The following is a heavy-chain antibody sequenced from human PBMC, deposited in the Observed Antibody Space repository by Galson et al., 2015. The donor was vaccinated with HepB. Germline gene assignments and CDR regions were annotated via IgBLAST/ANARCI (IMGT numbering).Heavy chain of an antibody. Sequence: SLRLSCAASEFTFSAYTMNWVRQAPGKGLEWVSSISSSSSYIHYADSVKGRFTISRDNAKNSLYLQMNSLRGEDTAVYYCARAGNGAHNWFDPWGQGTLVIVSS. J-gene: IGHJ5*02. CDR2: ISSSSSYI. V-gene: IGHV3-21*01. CDR3: ARAGNGAHNWFDP. D-gene: IGHD4-17*01. CDR1: EFTFSAYT.